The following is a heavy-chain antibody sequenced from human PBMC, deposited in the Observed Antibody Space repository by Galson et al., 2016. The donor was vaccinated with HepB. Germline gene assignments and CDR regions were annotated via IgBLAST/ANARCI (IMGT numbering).Heavy chain of an antibody. CDR1: GFTFSSNW. CDR3: ATDVRGGASDI. CDR2: ISPEGPTK. D-gene: IGHD3-16*01. J-gene: IGHJ3*02. Sequence: SLRLSCAASGFTFSSNWMTWVRRAPEKRLEWVAKISPEGPTKNYADSVKGRFTISRDNAHNSLYLQVSSLRAEDTAVYYCATDVRGGASDIWGQGTMVTVPS. V-gene: IGHV3-7*01.